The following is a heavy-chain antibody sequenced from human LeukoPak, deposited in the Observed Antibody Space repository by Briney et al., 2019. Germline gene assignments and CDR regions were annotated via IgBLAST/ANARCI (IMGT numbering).Heavy chain of an antibody. J-gene: IGHJ4*02. Sequence: GASVKVSCKASGYTFTGYYMHWVRQAPGQGLEWMGVINPSDGTRNYAQKFQGRVTMTRDMSTSTVYMDLSSLRSEDTAVYYCAREQGSTGYFEYWGQGTLVTVSS. CDR3: AREQGSTGYFEY. V-gene: IGHV1-46*01. CDR2: INPSDGTR. CDR1: GYTFTGYY. D-gene: IGHD2-2*01.